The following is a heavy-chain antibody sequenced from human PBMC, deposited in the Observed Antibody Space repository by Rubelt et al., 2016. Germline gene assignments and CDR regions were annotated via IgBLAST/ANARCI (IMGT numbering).Heavy chain of an antibody. CDR1: GGSISSSSYY. CDR3: ARVGLLWFGENDY. J-gene: IGHJ4*02. D-gene: IGHD3-10*01. CDR2: IYYSRST. Sequence: QLQLQESGPGLVKPSATLSLTCTVSGGSISSSSYYWGWIRQPPGKGLEWIGSIYYSRSTYYNPPPQSWGTISVETSTNQFSLKLGCVTAADTAVYYWARVGLLWFGENDYWGQGTLVTVSS. V-gene: IGHV4-39*07.